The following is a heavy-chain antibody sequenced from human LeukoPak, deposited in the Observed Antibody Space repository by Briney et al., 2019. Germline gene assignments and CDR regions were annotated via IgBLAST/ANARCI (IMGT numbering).Heavy chain of an antibody. CDR1: GGTFSSYA. CDR3: ARDSIAVAGTYYYYYMDV. CDR2: IIPIFGTA. V-gene: IGHV1-69*06. D-gene: IGHD6-19*01. Sequence: ASVKVSCKASGGTFSSYAISWVRQAPGQGLEWMGGIIPIFGTANYAQKFQGRVTITADKSTSTAYMELSSLRSEDTAVYYCARDSIAVAGTYYYYYMDVWGKGTTVTVSS. J-gene: IGHJ6*03.